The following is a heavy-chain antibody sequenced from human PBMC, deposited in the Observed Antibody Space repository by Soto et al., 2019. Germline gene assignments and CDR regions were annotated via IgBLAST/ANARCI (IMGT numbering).Heavy chain of an antibody. Sequence: QVQLVESGGGVVQPGRSLRLSCAASGFTFSSYGMHWVRQAPGKGLEWVAVISYDGSNKYYADSVKGRFTISRDNSKNTLYLQMNSLRAEHTAVYYCAKIGHYDFWRSSGMDVWGQGTTVTVSS. CDR2: ISYDGSNK. CDR3: AKIGHYDFWRSSGMDV. J-gene: IGHJ6*02. D-gene: IGHD3-3*01. V-gene: IGHV3-30*18. CDR1: GFTFSSYG.